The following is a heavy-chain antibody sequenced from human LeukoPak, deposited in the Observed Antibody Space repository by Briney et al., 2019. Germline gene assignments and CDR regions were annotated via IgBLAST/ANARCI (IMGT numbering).Heavy chain of an antibody. J-gene: IGHJ3*02. Sequence: PGGSLRLSCAASGFTVSSNYMSWVRQAPGKGLEWVSVIYSGGSTYYADSVKGRFAISRDNSKNTLYLQMNSLRAEDTAVYYCARDLASYCSGGSCSAETNAFDIWGQGTMVTVSS. CDR1: GFTVSSNY. CDR2: IYSGGST. D-gene: IGHD2-15*01. V-gene: IGHV3-66*01. CDR3: ARDLASYCSGGSCSAETNAFDI.